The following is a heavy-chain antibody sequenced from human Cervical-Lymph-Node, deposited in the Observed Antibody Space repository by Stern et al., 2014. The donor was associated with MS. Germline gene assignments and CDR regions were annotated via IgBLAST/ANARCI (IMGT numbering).Heavy chain of an antibody. V-gene: IGHV4-31*03. CDR2: IYYSGST. J-gene: IGHJ2*01. CDR1: SGSIDTGGYY. Sequence: QVQLQESGPGLVKPSQTLSLTCIVSSGSIDTGGYYWSWIRQHPGKGLEWIGNIYYSGSTYCNPSLKSRVNISVDTSKNQFSLKLNSVTAADTAVYYCARAKGVNDFWSGPPSSDWYFDLWGRGTLVIVSS. D-gene: IGHD3-3*01. CDR3: ARAKGVNDFWSGPPSSDWYFDL.